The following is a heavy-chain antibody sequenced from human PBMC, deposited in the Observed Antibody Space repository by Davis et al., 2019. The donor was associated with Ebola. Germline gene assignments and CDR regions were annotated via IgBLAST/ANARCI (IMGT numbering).Heavy chain of an antibody. D-gene: IGHD4-17*01. CDR3: ARDRWNGDYLFDY. CDR2: IYSGGST. Sequence: GGSLRLSCAASGFTVSSNYMSWVRQAPGKGLEWVSVIYSGGSTYYADSVKSRFTISRHNSKNTLYLQMNSLRAEDTAVYYCARDRWNGDYLFDYWGQGTLVTVSS. CDR1: GFTVSSNY. V-gene: IGHV3-53*04. J-gene: IGHJ4*02.